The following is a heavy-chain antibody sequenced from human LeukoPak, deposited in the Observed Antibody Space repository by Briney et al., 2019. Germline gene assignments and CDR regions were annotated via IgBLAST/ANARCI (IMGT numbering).Heavy chain of an antibody. CDR3: ARATEPYYYDSSGYYFGVRGALDI. CDR2: IYYSGST. V-gene: IGHV4-39*07. Sequence: SETLSLTCTVSGGSISSSSYYWGWIRQPPGKGLEWIGSIYYSGSTYYNPSLKSRVTISVDTSKNQFSLQLNSVTPEDTAVYYCARATEPYYYDSSGYYFGVRGALDIWGQGTMVTVSS. D-gene: IGHD3-22*01. J-gene: IGHJ3*02. CDR1: GGSISSSSYY.